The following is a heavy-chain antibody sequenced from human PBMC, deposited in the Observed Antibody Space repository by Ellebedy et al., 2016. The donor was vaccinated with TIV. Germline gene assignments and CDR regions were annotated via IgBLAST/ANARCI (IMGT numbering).Heavy chain of an antibody. V-gene: IGHV4-39*01. CDR3: ARSLLIFTFDKCYFDL. D-gene: IGHD3/OR15-3a*01. J-gene: IGHJ2*01. CDR2: IFDSGST. CDR1: GGSISGSSYY. Sequence: SETLSLTCTVSGGSISGSSYYWGWIRQPPGKGLEWIGNIFDSGSTYYKPSLKSRVTISVDTSKNQFSLKLSSVTAADTAVYYCARSLLIFTFDKCYFDLWGRGTLVTVSS.